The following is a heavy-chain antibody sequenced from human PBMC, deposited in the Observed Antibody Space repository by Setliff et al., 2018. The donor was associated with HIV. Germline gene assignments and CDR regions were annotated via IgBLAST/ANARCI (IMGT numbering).Heavy chain of an antibody. D-gene: IGHD6-6*01. J-gene: IGHJ6*03. CDR1: GDSISSSSYY. CDR2: ISYSGST. Sequence: PSETLSLTCTVSGDSISSSSYYWGWIRQPPGKGLEWIGSISYSGSTYYNPSLKSRVTISVDTSKNQFSLKLSSVTAADTAVYYCARGRIAARLYYYMDVWGKGTTVTVSS. V-gene: IGHV4-39*01. CDR3: ARGRIAARLYYYMDV.